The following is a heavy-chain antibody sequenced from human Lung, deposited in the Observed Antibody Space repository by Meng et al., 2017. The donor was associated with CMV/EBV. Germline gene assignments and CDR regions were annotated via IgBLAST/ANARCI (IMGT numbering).Heavy chain of an antibody. CDR2: IPHRGSS. D-gene: IGHD3-10*01. CDR1: VDSNTYPHW. Sequence: QVHLPTSGPPLAKTPETPSLTSAVSVDSNTYPHWWAWLRHPPGKRLGWIGEIPHRGSSAYNPSLKSLVSMSIDKSKNQFSLKLTSVTAADTAVYHCLRRSGGSVWGQGTLVTVSS. J-gene: IGHJ1*01. CDR3: LRRSGGSV. V-gene: IGHV4-4*03.